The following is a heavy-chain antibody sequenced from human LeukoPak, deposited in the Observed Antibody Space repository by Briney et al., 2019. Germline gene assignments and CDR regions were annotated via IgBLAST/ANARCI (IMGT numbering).Heavy chain of an antibody. Sequence: RPSETLSLTCTVSGGSISSSGYYWGWIRQPPGKGLEWIGSIYYSGSTYYKPSLNSRVTISVDTSKNQFSLKLSSVTAADTALYYCARGRGIASYFDCWGQGTLVTVSS. CDR3: ARGRGIASYFDC. J-gene: IGHJ4*02. CDR1: GGSISSSGYY. V-gene: IGHV4-39*07. CDR2: IYYSGST. D-gene: IGHD2-21*01.